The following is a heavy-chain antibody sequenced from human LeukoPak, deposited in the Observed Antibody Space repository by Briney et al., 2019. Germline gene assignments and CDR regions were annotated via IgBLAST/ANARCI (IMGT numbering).Heavy chain of an antibody. CDR1: GFTFPSFA. J-gene: IGHJ3*01. CDR2: ISSTGGNT. Sequence: PGGSLRLSCAASGFTFPSFAMAWVRQAPGKGLEWVSSISSTGGNTYYADSVKGRFTISRDNSKKTLNLQMNSLTAEDTAVYYCAKVDSSERSGIWTAFDVWGRGTMVTVSS. D-gene: IGHD3-3*01. CDR3: AKVDSSERSGIWTAFDV. V-gene: IGHV3-23*01.